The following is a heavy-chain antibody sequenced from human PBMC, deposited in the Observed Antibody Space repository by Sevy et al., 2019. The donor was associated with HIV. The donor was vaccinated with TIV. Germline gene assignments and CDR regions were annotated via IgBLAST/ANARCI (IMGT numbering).Heavy chain of an antibody. V-gene: IGHV3-48*02. CDR2: ISSSSSTI. CDR3: ARDGSSGSSSDSGPTDY. Sequence: GGSLRLSCAASGFTFSSYTMNWVRQAPGKGLEWVSYISSSSSTIYYADSVKGRFTISRDNAKNSLYLQMISLRDEDTAVYYCARDGSSGSSSDSGPTDYWGQGTLVTVSS. D-gene: IGHD2-15*01. CDR1: GFTFSSYT. J-gene: IGHJ4*02.